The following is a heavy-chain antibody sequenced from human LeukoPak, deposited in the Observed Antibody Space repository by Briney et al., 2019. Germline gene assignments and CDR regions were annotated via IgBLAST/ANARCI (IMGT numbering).Heavy chain of an antibody. D-gene: IGHD1-26*01. CDR3: ARANSGSYLGGEIDY. CDR2: ISFSGDNRGDNT. J-gene: IGHJ4*02. Sequence: GGSLRLSCAAFGFTFKIYTMNWVRQAPGKGLEWVSSISFSGDNRGDNTYYADSVRGRFSISRDNSQNTLYLQMNSLRAEDTAVYYCARANSGSYLGGEIDYWGQGTLVTVSS. V-gene: IGHV3-23*01. CDR1: GFTFKIYT.